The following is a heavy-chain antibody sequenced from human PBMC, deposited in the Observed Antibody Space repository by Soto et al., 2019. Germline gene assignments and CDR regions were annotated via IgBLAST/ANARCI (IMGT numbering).Heavy chain of an antibody. CDR1: GFPFNGSA. J-gene: IGHJ6*02. V-gene: IGHV3-73*02. CDR3: AGDFYYNMDV. CDR2: IRSKPNNYAT. Sequence: EVQLVESGGGLVHPGGSLKLSCAASGFPFNGSAMHWVRQASGKGLEWVGRIRSKPNNYATAYAASLKGRFTISRDDSKNTAYLQMNSLKTEDTAVYYSAGDFYYNMDVWGQGTTVTVSS.